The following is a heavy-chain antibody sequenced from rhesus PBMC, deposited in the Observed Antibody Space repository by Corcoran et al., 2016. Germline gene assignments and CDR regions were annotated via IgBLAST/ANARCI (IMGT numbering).Heavy chain of an antibody. J-gene: IGHJ4*01. CDR1: GFTFSSYE. CDR3: MYCSGGGNYG. CDR2: ISESGGTI. D-gene: IGHD2-39*02. V-gene: IGHV3-100*02. Sequence: DVQLVESGGGLVKPGGSLRLSCVASGFTFSSYEMHWVRQAPGKGLEWVSVISESGGTIYYADYVKGRFTISRDNAKISLFLQMNSLRAEDTAVYYCMYCSGGGNYGWGQGVLVTVSS.